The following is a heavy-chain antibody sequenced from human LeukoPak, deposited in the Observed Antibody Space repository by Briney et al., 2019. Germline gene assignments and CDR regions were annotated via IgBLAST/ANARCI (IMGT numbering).Heavy chain of an antibody. CDR2: IRSDENYK. CDR3: AKDAHWSADH. CDR1: GFTFSSYG. V-gene: IGHV3-30*02. J-gene: IGHJ5*02. D-gene: IGHD3-3*01. Sequence: GGSLRLSCAASGFTFSSYGMHRVRQAPGKGLEWVAHIRSDENYKHYADSVKGRFTISRDNSKNTVYVQMNSLRPEDTAVYYCAKDAHWSADHWGQGTLVTVSS.